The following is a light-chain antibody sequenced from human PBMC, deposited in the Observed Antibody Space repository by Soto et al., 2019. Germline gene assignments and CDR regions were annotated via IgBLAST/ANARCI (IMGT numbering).Light chain of an antibody. J-gene: IGLJ2*01. CDR1: SSNIGSNT. V-gene: IGLV1-44*01. Sequence: QSVLTQPPSASGTPGQRVTISCSGSSSNIGSNTVHWYQQFPGTAPKLLIYSNDQRPSGVPDRFSGSKSGTSASLAISGLQSADEADYYCAAWDDSLNGPVFGEGTKLTVL. CDR2: SND. CDR3: AAWDDSLNGPV.